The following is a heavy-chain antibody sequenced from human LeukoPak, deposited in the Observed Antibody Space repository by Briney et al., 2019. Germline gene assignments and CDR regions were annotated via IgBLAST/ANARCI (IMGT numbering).Heavy chain of an antibody. CDR2: IGTAGDT. D-gene: IGHD6-13*01. CDR1: GFTFSSYD. CDR3: ARGPPLIGAAAGLLNFDY. J-gene: IGHJ4*02. Sequence: GGSLRLSCAASGFTFSSYDMHWVRQATGKGLEWVSAIGTAGDTYYPGSVKGRFTISRENAKNSLYLQMNSLRAGDTAVYYCARGPPLIGAAAGLLNFDYWGQGTLVTVSS. V-gene: IGHV3-13*01.